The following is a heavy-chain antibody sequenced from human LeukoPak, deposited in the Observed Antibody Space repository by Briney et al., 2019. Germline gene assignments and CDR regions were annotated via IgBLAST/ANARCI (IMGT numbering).Heavy chain of an antibody. D-gene: IGHD2-2*01. Sequence: SETLSLTCTVSGGSITNSYWNWIRQSPVKGLEWIGYINYSGSTNYNPSLKSRVTISVDTSKNQFSLKLSSVTAADTAVYYCARDSCSSTSCRRKFDNWGQGTLVTVSS. CDR3: ARDSCSSTSCRRKFDN. J-gene: IGHJ4*02. V-gene: IGHV4-59*01. CDR1: GGSITNSY. CDR2: INYSGST.